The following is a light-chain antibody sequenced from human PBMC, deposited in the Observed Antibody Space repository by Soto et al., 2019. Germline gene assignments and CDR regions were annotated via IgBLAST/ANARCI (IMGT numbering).Light chain of an antibody. Sequence: YELAQPASVSVTPGQPAGITWGAHNIGSKSVHCYQQKPGQDPVLAVYDDSARPSGTPERLSGSKSGNKTTLTISRDEAGDEADYSRLVWDISSDHYVFGTGTKLTGL. CDR1: NIGSKS. V-gene: IGLV3-21*02. J-gene: IGLJ1*01. CDR2: DDS. CDR3: LVWDISSDHYV.